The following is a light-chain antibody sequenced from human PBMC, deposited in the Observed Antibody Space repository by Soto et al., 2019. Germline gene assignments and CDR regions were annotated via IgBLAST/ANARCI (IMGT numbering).Light chain of an antibody. Sequence: IEMTQSPVTLSVSPGDRVTLSCRASQNIRRSLAWYQQRPGQPPRLLIYNSYTRATGIAARFSGSGSGTDSTLTISSLQLEDSAVYFCQQYENWPPVTFGGGTKVEIK. V-gene: IGKV3-15*01. CDR3: QQYENWPPVT. CDR1: QNIRRS. CDR2: NSY. J-gene: IGKJ4*01.